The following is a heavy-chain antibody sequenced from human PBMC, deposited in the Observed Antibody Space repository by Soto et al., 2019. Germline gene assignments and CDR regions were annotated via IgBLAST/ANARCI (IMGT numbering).Heavy chain of an antibody. CDR3: ARSLLNGMDV. J-gene: IGHJ6*02. Sequence: PGGSLRLSCTTSGFTFGDYALNWVRQAPGKGLEWVGFIRSKAYGGTPEYAASVKGRFTISRDDKKSIAYLQMISLKTEDTALFYCARSLLNGMDVWGQGTTVTVSS. CDR1: GFTFGDYA. D-gene: IGHD2-15*01. V-gene: IGHV3-49*04. CDR2: IRSKAYGGTP.